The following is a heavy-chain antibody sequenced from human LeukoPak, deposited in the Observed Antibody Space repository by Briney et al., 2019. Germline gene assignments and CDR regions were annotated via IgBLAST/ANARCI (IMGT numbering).Heavy chain of an antibody. Sequence: SETLSLTCTVSGGSISSYYWSWIRQPPGKGLEWIGYIYYSGGTNYNPSLKSRVTISVDTSKNQFSLKLSSVTAADTAVYYCARDGVYGDYYGYWGQGTLVTVSS. CDR3: ARDGVYGDYYGY. CDR2: IYYSGGT. D-gene: IGHD4-17*01. CDR1: GGSISSYY. J-gene: IGHJ4*02. V-gene: IGHV4-59*01.